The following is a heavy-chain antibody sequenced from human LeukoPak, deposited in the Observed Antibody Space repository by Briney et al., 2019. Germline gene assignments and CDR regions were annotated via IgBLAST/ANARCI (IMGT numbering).Heavy chain of an antibody. CDR2: INPSGGST. Sequence: ASVKVSCKASGYTFTNYYLHWVRQAPGQGLEWMGIINPSGGSTTYAQKFQGRVTMTRDMSTTTVYMELSSLRSEDTAVYYCARASSSSTSWEDYYYYMDVWGKGTTVTVSS. CDR3: ARASSSSTSWEDYYYYMDV. D-gene: IGHD2-2*01. J-gene: IGHJ6*03. V-gene: IGHV1-46*01. CDR1: GYTFTNYY.